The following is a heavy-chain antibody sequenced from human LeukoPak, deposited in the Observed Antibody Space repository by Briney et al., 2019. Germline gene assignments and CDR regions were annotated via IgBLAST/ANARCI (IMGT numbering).Heavy chain of an antibody. CDR3: ARDSSRNLDY. J-gene: IGHJ4*02. CDR2: IYHSGST. CDR1: GGSISSGGYS. D-gene: IGHD6-13*01. Sequence: SQTLSLTCAVSGGSISSGGYSWSWIRQPPGKGLEWIGYIYHSGSTYYNPSLKSRVTISVDTSKNQFSLKLSSVTAADTAVYYCARDSSRNLDYWGQGTLVTVSS. V-gene: IGHV4-30-2*01.